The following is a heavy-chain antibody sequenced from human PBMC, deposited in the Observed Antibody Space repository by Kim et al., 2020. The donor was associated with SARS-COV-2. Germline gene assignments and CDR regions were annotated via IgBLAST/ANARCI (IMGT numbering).Heavy chain of an antibody. CDR3: ARHYRSALRYYYDSSGYRFDY. CDR1: GGSFSGYY. V-gene: IGHV4-34*01. J-gene: IGHJ4*02. CDR2: INHSGST. D-gene: IGHD3-22*01. Sequence: SETLSLTCAVYGGSFSGYYWSWIRQPPGKGLEWIGEINHSGSTNYNPSLKSRVTISVDTSKSQFSLKLSSVTAADTAVYYCARHYRSALRYYYDSSGYRFDYWGQGTLVTVSS.